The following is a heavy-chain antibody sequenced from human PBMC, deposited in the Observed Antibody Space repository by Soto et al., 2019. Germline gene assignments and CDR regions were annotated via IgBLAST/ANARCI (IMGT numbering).Heavy chain of an antibody. CDR3: GRDGSGCIIDS. Sequence: QVQLVQSGAEVKKPGASVKVSCKTSGYTFTGYGINWVRQAPGHGLEWMGWISVFNGNRKYGQNIQDRVIMTTDTSTSTAYMELRSLRSDDTAVYFGGRDGSGCIIDSWGQGTMLIVSS. V-gene: IGHV1-18*01. D-gene: IGHD3-16*01. CDR2: ISVFNGNR. J-gene: IGHJ3*01. CDR1: GYTFTGYG.